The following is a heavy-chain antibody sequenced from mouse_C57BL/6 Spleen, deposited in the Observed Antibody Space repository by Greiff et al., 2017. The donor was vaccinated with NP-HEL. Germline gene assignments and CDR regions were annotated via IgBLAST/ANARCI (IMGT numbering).Heavy chain of an antibody. CDR2: ISSGSSTI. J-gene: IGHJ3*01. Sequence: EVQRVESGGGLVKPGGSLKLSCAASGFTFSDYGMHWVRQAPEKGLEWVAYISSGSSTIYYADTVKGRFTISRDNAKNTLFLQMTSLRSEDTAMYYCARPGTWAWFACWGQGTLVTVSA. CDR1: GFTFSDYG. D-gene: IGHD3-3*01. V-gene: IGHV5-17*01. CDR3: ARPGTWAWFAC.